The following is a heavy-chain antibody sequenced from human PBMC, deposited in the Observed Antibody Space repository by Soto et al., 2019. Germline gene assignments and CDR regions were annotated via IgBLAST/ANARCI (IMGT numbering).Heavy chain of an antibody. CDR2: IFSSGST. CDR3: AREGSYSAYNFAHGIQLWSFDF. J-gene: IGHJ4*02. Sequence: SETLSLTCTVSGGSINTFYWSWVRQPAGKGLEWIGPIFSSGSTSFNPSLESRVAMSVDTPKNHFSLNLSSVTAADMAVYYCAREGSYSAYNFAHGIQLWSFDFWGQGALVTVSS. CDR1: GGSINTFY. V-gene: IGHV4-4*07. D-gene: IGHD5-12*01.